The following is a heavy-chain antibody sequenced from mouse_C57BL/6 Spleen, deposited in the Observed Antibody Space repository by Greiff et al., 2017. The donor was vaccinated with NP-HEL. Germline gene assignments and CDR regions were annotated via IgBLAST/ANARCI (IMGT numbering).Heavy chain of an antibody. V-gene: IGHV1-26*01. D-gene: IGHD2-2*01. CDR3: ARDSDYGYDGYAMDY. Sequence: EVQLQQSGPELVKPGDSVKISCKASGYTFTDYYMNWVKQSHGKSLEWIGDINPNNGGTSYNQKFKGKATLTVDKSSSTAYMELRSLTSEDSAVYYCARDSDYGYDGYAMDYWGQGTSVTVSS. CDR2: INPNNGGT. CDR1: GYTFTDYY. J-gene: IGHJ4*01.